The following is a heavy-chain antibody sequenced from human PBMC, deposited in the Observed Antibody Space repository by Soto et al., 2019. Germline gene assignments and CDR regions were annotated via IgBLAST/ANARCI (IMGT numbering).Heavy chain of an antibody. V-gene: IGHV3-11*04. CDR1: GFTFSDYF. D-gene: IGHD4-17*01. CDR2: ISTSGDTI. J-gene: IGHJ6*02. CDR3: ARDGYGDPYYYYGMDV. Sequence: PGGSLRLSCAASGFTFSDYFMSWIRQTPGKGLEWISFISTSGDTIYYADSVKGRFTISRDNARNSLYLQMNSLRAEDTAVYYCARDGYGDPYYYYGMDVWGQGTTVTVSS.